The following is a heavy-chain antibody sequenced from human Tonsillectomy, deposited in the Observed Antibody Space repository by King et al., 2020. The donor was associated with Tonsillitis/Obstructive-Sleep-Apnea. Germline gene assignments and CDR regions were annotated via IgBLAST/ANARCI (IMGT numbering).Heavy chain of an antibody. Sequence: LQLQESGPGLVKPSETLSLTCTVSGASVSSRDYYWGWIRPSPGKGLGWIGSIYYTGSTYYNPSLKSRVTISVDTSKNQFSLRLSSVTAADTAGYYCARQTYWGCDCSYSIDVWGKGTPVTVSS. J-gene: IGHJ6*03. CDR2: IYYTGST. CDR1: GASVSSRDYY. V-gene: IGHV4-39*01. D-gene: IGHD3-16*01. CDR3: ARQTYWGCDCSYSIDV.